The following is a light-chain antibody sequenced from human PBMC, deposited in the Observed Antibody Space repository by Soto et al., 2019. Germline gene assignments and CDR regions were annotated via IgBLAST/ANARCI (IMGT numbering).Light chain of an antibody. CDR1: GSDVGGYNY. J-gene: IGLJ2*01. Sequence: QSALTQPASVSGSRGQSITISCTGTGSDVGGYNYVSWYQQHPGKAPKLMISEVSNRPSGVSNRFSGSKSGNTASLTISGLQAEDEADYYCSSYTSSSTLVFGGGTKLTVL. CDR3: SSYTSSSTLV. CDR2: EVS. V-gene: IGLV2-14*01.